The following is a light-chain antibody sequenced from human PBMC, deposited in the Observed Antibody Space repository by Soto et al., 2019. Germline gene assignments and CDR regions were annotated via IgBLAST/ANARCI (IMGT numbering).Light chain of an antibody. V-gene: IGLV1-36*01. J-gene: IGLJ2*01. CDR2: YDD. CDR3: ATWDDSLNGPV. CDR1: SSNIGNNA. Sequence: QSVLTQPPSVSEAPRQRVTISCSGSSSNIGNNAVNWYQQLPGKAPKLLIYYDDLLPSGVSDRFSGSKSGTSASLDIRGLQPEDEANYYCATWDDSLNGPVFGGGTKVTVL.